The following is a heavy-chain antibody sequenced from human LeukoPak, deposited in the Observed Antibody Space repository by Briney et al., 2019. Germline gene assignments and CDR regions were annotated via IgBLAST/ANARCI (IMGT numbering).Heavy chain of an antibody. CDR3: ARQGTSDIVVVPAADFDY. CDR1: GYSFTSYW. Sequence: GESLKISCKGSGYSFTSYWIGWVRQLPGKGLEWMGIIYPGDSDTKYSPSFQGQVTISADKSISTAYLQWSSLKASDTAMYYCARQGTSDIVVVPAADFDYWGQGTLVTVSS. CDR2: IYPGDSDT. V-gene: IGHV5-51*01. D-gene: IGHD2-2*01. J-gene: IGHJ4*02.